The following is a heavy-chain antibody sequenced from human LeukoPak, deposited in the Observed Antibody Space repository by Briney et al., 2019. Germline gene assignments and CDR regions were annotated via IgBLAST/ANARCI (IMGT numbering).Heavy chain of an antibody. Sequence: GGSLSLSCGVCGFPFSSYEVNWVRQAPGKGLEWVSSISSCSSYIYYADSVKGRLTISRDNAKNSLYLQMNSLRAEDTAVYYCARDLRPYCSSTSCSYYYYYYMDVWGKGTTVTVSS. V-gene: IGHV3-21*01. CDR2: ISSCSSYI. D-gene: IGHD2-2*01. J-gene: IGHJ6*03. CDR1: GFPFSSYE. CDR3: ARDLRPYCSSTSCSYYYYYYMDV.